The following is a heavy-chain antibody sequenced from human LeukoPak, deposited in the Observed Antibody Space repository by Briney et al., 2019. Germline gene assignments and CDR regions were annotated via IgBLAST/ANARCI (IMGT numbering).Heavy chain of an antibody. CDR1: GYTFTSYY. J-gene: IGHJ4*02. Sequence: ASVKVSCKTSGYTFTSYYMHWVRQAPGQGLEWMGWISAYNGNTNYAQKLQGRVTMTTDTSTSTAYMELRSLRSDDTAVYYCARDTYYDFWSGYHFYFDYWGQGTLVTVSS. CDR2: ISAYNGNT. D-gene: IGHD3-3*01. CDR3: ARDTYYDFWSGYHFYFDY. V-gene: IGHV1-18*04.